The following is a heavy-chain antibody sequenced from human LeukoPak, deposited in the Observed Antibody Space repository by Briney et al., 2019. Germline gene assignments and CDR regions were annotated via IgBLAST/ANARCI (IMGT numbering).Heavy chain of an antibody. CDR2: VNQGGTEK. J-gene: IGHJ6*03. V-gene: IGHV3-7*03. Sequence: PGWSLRLSCAASGFTFSSQWMSWVRQAPGTGLEGVANVNQGGTEKYYVDSVKGRFTISRDNAENSLYLQMNSLRAEDTAVYYCAREHYFYYMDGWGKGTTVTVSS. CDR3: AREHYFYYMDG. CDR1: GFTFSSQW.